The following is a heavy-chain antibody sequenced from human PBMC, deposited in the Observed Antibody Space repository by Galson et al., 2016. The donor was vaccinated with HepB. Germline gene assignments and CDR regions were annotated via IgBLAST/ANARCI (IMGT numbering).Heavy chain of an antibody. CDR1: GGSISSYY. CDR3: ARAHSWPVALY. J-gene: IGHJ4*02. CDR2: INHSGSS. Sequence: SEILSLTCTVSGGSISSYYWSWIRQTPGKGLEWIGEINHSGSSNYNPSLKSRVTVSVDTSKNQFSLKLSSVTAADTALYYCARAHSWPVALYWGQGTLVTVSS. V-gene: IGHV4-34*01. D-gene: IGHD6-13*01.